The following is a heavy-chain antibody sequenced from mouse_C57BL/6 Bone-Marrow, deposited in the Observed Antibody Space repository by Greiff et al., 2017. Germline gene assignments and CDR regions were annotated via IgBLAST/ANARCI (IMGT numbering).Heavy chain of an antibody. CDR1: GYTFTSYW. J-gene: IGHJ4*01. Sequence: QVQLKQPGAELVKPGASVKMSCKASGYTFTSYWITWVKQRPGQGLEWIGDIYPGGGSTNYNEKFKSKATLTVDTSSIPAYMQLSSLTSEDSAVYYCARGDGYYVYDAMDYWGQGTSVTVSS. CDR3: ARGDGYYVYDAMDY. V-gene: IGHV1-55*01. D-gene: IGHD2-3*01. CDR2: IYPGGGST.